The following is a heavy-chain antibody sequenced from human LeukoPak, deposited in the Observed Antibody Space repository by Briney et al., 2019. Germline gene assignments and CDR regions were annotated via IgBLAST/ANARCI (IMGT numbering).Heavy chain of an antibody. J-gene: IGHJ5*02. CDR2: INPSSDST. CDR1: GYTFINYY. Sequence: ASVKVSCKASGYTFINYYMHWVRQAPGQGLEWMGIINPSSDSTSYAQKFQGRVTMTRDMSTSTVYMELSSLRSEDTAVYYCARDEGESGSYLGAIVDPWGQGTLVTVSS. CDR3: ARDEGESGSYLGAIVDP. D-gene: IGHD1-26*01. V-gene: IGHV1-46*01.